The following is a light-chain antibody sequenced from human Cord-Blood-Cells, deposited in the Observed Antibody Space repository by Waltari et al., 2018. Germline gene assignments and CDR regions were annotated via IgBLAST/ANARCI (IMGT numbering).Light chain of an antibody. J-gene: IGKJ4*01. CDR2: DAS. V-gene: IGKV3-11*01. CDR3: QQRSNWPPLT. Sequence: DIVLPQSPATLSLSPGERATISCRASQSVSTYLAWYQQKPGQAPRLLSYDASNRATGIPARFSGSGSGTDFTLTISSLEPEDFAVYYCQQRSNWPPLTFGGGTKVEIK. CDR1: QSVSTY.